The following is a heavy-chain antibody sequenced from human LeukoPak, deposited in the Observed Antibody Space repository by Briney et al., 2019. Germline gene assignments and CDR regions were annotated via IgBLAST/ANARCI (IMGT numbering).Heavy chain of an antibody. CDR1: GFTVSSNY. CDR3: ARDCSSSSGDGRRLDY. CDR2: IYSGGST. J-gene: IGHJ4*02. V-gene: IGHV3-66*02. D-gene: IGHD6-6*01. Sequence: QTGGSLRLSCAASGFTVSSNYMSWVRQAPGKGLEWVSVIYSGGSTYYADSVKGRFTISRDNSKNTLYLQMNSLRAEDTAVYYCARDCSSSSGDGRRLDYWRQGTLVTVSS.